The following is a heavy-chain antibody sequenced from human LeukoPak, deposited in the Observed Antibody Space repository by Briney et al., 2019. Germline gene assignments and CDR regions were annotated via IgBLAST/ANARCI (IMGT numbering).Heavy chain of an antibody. D-gene: IGHD6-25*01. CDR1: GGSIFSYY. V-gene: IGHV4-59*01. CDR2: ISYSGST. CDR3: ARGSSAWPARFDY. J-gene: IGHJ4*02. Sequence: PSETLSLTCTVSGGSIFSYYWSWIRQPPGKGLERIGFISYSGSTNYNPSLKSRVTMSVDTSKNQFSVRLTSVTAADTAVYYCARGSSAWPARFDYWGQGTLVTVSS.